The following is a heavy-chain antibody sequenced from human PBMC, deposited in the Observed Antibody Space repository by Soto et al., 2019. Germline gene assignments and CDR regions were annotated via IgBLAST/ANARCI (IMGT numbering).Heavy chain of an antibody. CDR1: DGNFRGHY. V-gene: IGHV4-34*01. J-gene: IGHJ6*02. D-gene: IGHD3-3*01. CDR3: ARGKTYYDFWSCYSIMEGMGSFGYYVMDV. Sequence: PSSPKSHPCAVYDGNFRGHYWRWISKKQGKGLAWIGDINHSGRPNYNPSLKSRVPISVDTSKNQLSLKLSSVTAADTAVYYCARGKTYYDFWSCYSIMEGMGSFGYYVMDVLVQGTSV. CDR2: INHSGRP.